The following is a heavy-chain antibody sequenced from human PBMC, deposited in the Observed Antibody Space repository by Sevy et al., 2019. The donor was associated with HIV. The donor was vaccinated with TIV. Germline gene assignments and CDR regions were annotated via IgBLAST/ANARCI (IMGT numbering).Heavy chain of an antibody. Sequence: ASVKVPCKASGGTFSSYAISWVRQAPGQGLEWMGGIIPIFGTANYAQKFQGRVTITADESTSTAYMELSSLRSEDTAVYYCARSRRSYYDFWSGYPHDAFDIWGQGTMVTVSS. CDR2: IIPIFGTA. V-gene: IGHV1-69*13. CDR3: ARSRRSYYDFWSGYPHDAFDI. D-gene: IGHD3-3*01. J-gene: IGHJ3*02. CDR1: GGTFSSYA.